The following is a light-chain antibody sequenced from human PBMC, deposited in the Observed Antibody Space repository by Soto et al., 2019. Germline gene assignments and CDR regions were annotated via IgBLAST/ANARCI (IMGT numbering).Light chain of an antibody. Sequence: EIVMTQSPATLSVSPGERATLSCRAGQSVSSNLAWYQQKPGQAPRLLIYGASTRATGIPARFSGSGSGTEFTLTISSLQSEDLAVYYCQQYNNWPPLTFGGGTKVEIK. CDR1: QSVSSN. CDR2: GAS. V-gene: IGKV3-15*01. CDR3: QQYNNWPPLT. J-gene: IGKJ4*01.